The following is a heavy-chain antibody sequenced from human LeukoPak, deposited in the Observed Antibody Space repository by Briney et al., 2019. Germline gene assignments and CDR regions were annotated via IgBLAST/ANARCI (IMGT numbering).Heavy chain of an antibody. J-gene: IGHJ4*02. CDR2: IYYSGST. V-gene: IGHV4-39*07. CDR3: ARFNFGNGTFDY. D-gene: IGHD1-14*01. Sequence: SETLSLTCTVSGGSISSSSYYWGWIRQPPGKGLEWIGSIYYSGSTYYNPSLKSRVTISVDTSKNQFSLKLSSVTAADTAVYYCARFNFGNGTFDYWGQGTLVTVSS. CDR1: GGSISSSSYY.